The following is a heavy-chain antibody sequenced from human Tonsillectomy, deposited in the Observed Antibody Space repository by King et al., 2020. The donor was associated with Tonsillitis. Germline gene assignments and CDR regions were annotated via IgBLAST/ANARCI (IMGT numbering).Heavy chain of an antibody. J-gene: IGHJ4*02. Sequence: VQLQQWGAGLLKPSETLSLTCAVYGGSFSGYYWSWIRQPPGKGLEWIGEINHSGSTNYNPSLKSRVTISVDTSKNQFSLKLSSVTAADTAVYYCARRATYYYDSSGYYSFDYWGQGTLVTVSS. CDR2: INHSGST. V-gene: IGHV4-34*01. CDR1: GGSFSGYY. CDR3: ARRATYYYDSSGYYSFDY. D-gene: IGHD3-22*01.